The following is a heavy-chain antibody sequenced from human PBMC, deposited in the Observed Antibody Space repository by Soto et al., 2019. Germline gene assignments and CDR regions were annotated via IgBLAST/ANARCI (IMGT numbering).Heavy chain of an antibody. CDR3: TRFRYSSALGIDY. CDR2: IDPSDSYT. D-gene: IGHD5-18*01. J-gene: IGHJ4*02. CDR1: GYNFTTYW. V-gene: IGHV5-10-1*01. Sequence: GESLKISCQGSGYNFTTYWIIWVRQMPGKGLEWMGRIDPSDSYTTYSPSIQGHVSISVDKSITTAYLEWRSLKASDTAMYYCTRFRYSSALGIDYWGQGTLVTVSS.